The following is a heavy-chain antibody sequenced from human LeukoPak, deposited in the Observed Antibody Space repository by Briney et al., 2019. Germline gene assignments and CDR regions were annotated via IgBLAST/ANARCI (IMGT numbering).Heavy chain of an antibody. CDR1: GFPYRFSS. Sequence: PGGSPRLSLDCPGFPYRFSSITLVRQAPGKGLEWVSGISGDASVSKDADSVKGRFNISRDNSKNTLYLQLNSLRVEDTAIYYCAKGYSRSLYGYASHIWGQRTMVTVSP. D-gene: IGHD6-13*01. V-gene: IGHV3-23*01. CDR2: ISGDASVS. J-gene: IGHJ3*02. CDR3: AKGYSRSLYGYASHI.